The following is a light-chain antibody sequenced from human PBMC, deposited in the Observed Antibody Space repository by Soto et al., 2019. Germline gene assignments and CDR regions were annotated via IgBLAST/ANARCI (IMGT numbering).Light chain of an antibody. Sequence: QSALTQPPSASGTPGQRVTISCSGSSSNIGSNYVYWYQQLPGTAPKLLIYRNNQRPSGVPDRFSGSKSGTSASLAISGLQSEDEADYYCAAWDDSLSGHVVFGGGTKLTVL. CDR3: AAWDDSLSGHVV. V-gene: IGLV1-47*01. CDR2: RNN. J-gene: IGLJ2*01. CDR1: SSNIGSNY.